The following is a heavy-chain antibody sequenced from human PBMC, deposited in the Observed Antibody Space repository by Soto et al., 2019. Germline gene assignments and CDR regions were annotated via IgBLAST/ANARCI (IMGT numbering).Heavy chain of an antibody. CDR1: GFSLSNAGMG. CDR3: AQTEDGGRSRTPAGWFDA. V-gene: IGHV2-26*01. D-gene: IGHD2-15*01. Sequence: QVTLKESGPVLVKPTETLTLTCTVSGFSLSNAGMGVSWIRQPPGKALEWLAHIFSNDERRFSTSLKNRLSISKDTSYSQVVLIMTNMDPVDTATYYCAQTEDGGRSRTPAGWFDAWGQGTLVTVSS. J-gene: IGHJ5*02. CDR2: IFSNDER.